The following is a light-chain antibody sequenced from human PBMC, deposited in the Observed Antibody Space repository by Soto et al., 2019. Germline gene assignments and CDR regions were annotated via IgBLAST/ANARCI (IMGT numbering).Light chain of an antibody. CDR3: AVWDDSRRGWV. CDR1: FSNIGSNY. J-gene: IGLJ3*02. Sequence: QAVVTQPPSASGTPGQRVTISCSGRFSNIGSNYVYWYQQLPGTAPKLLIFTNDQRTSGVPGRFSGSKSGTSASLAISGLRSEDEADYYCAVWDDSRRGWVFGGGTKLTVL. V-gene: IGLV1-47*02. CDR2: TND.